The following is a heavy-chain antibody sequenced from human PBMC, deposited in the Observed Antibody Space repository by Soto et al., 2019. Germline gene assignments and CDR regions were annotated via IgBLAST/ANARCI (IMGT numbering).Heavy chain of an antibody. J-gene: IGHJ6*03. CDR2: ISWNSGSI. D-gene: IGHD6-19*01. CDR1: GFTFDDYA. V-gene: IGHV3-9*01. Sequence: EVQLVESGGGLVQPGRSLRLSCAASGFTFDDYAMHWVRQAPGKGLEWVSGISWNSGSIGYADSVKGRFTISRDNAKNSLYLQMNSLRAEDTALYYCEKEGGWYRYYYYYMAVWGKGTTVTVSS. CDR3: EKEGGWYRYYYYYMAV.